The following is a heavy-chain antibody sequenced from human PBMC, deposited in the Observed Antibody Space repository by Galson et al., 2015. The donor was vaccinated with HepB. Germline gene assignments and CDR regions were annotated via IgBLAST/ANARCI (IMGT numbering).Heavy chain of an antibody. D-gene: IGHD3-10*02. CDR2: ISSSSSYI. CDR1: GFTFSSYS. CDR3: STSVPDRDYFDY. Sequence: SLRLSCAASGFTFSSYSMNWVRQAPGKGLEWVSSISSSSSYIYYADSVKGRFTISRDNAKKSLYLQMNSLRAEDTAVYYCSTSVPDRDYFDYWGQGTLVTVSS. J-gene: IGHJ4*02. V-gene: IGHV3-21*01.